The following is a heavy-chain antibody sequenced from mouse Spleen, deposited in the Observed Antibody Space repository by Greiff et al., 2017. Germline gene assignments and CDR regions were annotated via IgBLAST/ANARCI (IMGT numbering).Heavy chain of an antibody. J-gene: IGHJ1*01. CDR1: GYTFTSYW. CDR3: ARSRDGYSPWYFDV. CDR2: IDPSDSYT. Sequence: VQLQQPGAELVKPGASVKLSCKASGYTFTSYWMQWVKQRPGQGLEWIGEIDPSDSYTNYNQKFKGKATLTVDTSSSTAYMQLSSLTSEDSAVYYCARSRDGYSPWYFDVWGAGTTVTVSS. D-gene: IGHD2-3*01. V-gene: IGHV1-50*01.